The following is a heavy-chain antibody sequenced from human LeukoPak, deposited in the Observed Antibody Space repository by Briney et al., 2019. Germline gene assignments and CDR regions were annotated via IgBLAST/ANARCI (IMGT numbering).Heavy chain of an antibody. CDR1: GYTFTSYY. J-gene: IGHJ4*02. CDR3: ARSGATVGYFDY. V-gene: IGHV1-2*02. D-gene: IGHD4-23*01. CDR2: INPNSGGT. Sequence: ASVKVSCKASGYTFTSYYMHWVRQAPGQGLEWMGWINPNSGGTNYAQKFQGRVTMTRDTSISTAYMELSRLRSDDTAVYYCARSGATVGYFDYWGQGTLVTVSS.